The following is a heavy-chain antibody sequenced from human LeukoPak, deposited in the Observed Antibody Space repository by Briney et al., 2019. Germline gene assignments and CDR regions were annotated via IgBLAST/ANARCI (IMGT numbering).Heavy chain of an antibody. Sequence: GGSLRLSCAASGFSFSDAWMSWVRQIPGKGLEWVGRIESKTDGGTTDYAAPVKGRFTISRDDSTNTLYLQMNGLKSEDTAVYYCTTYGSGRKFDYWGQGILVTVSS. CDR3: TTYGSGRKFDY. V-gene: IGHV3-15*04. J-gene: IGHJ4*02. CDR2: IESKTDGGTT. CDR1: GFSFSDAW. D-gene: IGHD3-10*01.